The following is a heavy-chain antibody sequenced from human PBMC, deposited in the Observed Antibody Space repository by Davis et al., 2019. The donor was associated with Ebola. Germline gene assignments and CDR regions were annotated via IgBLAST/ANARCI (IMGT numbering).Heavy chain of an antibody. CDR2: IRYDGSNK. J-gene: IGHJ1*01. CDR1: GFTFSSYG. V-gene: IGHV3-30*02. CDR3: AREGDSSSCY. D-gene: IGHD6-13*01. Sequence: GESLKISCAASGFTFSSYGMHWVRQAPGKGLEWVAFIRYDGSNKYYADSVKGRFTISRDNSKNTLYLQMNSLRAEDTAVYYCAREGDSSSCYWGQGTLVTVSS.